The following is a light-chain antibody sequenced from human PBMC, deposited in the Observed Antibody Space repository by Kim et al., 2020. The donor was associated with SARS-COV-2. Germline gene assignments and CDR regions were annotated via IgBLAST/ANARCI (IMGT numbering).Light chain of an antibody. CDR3: QQYNSYSPLT. CDR1: QSISSW. V-gene: IGKV1-5*03. CDR2: KAS. J-gene: IGKJ3*01. Sequence: IQMTQSPSTLSASVGDRVTITCRASQSISSWLAWYQQQSGKAPKLLIYKASSLESGVPSRFSGSGSGTEFTLTISSLQPDDFATYYCQQYNSYSPLTFGPGTKVDIK.